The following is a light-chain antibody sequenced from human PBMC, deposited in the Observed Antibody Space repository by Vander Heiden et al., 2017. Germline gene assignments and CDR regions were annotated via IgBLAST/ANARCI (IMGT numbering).Light chain of an antibody. CDR1: NIGSKN. CDR2: RDN. Sequence: SYDLTQALSVSVALGQTARITCGGKNIGSKNVHWYQQKPVHAPALVIYRDNTRPSGIPERLSGSNSGNTATLTISSAQVGDEADYFCQVWDNGSVVFGGGTKLTVL. V-gene: IGLV3-9*01. CDR3: QVWDNGSVV. J-gene: IGLJ3*02.